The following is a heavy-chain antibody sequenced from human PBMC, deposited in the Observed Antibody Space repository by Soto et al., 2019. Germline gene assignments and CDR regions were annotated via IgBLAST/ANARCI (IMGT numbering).Heavy chain of an antibody. CDR3: ARQVYGDYLGGNWFDP. D-gene: IGHD4-17*01. Sequence: SETLSLTCSVLGDSISDTRYYWGWIRQSPEKGLEWIGSISHDGHAYYNPSLKSRVTLFADTSRNQFSLKMKSVTVADRALYFCARQVYGDYLGGNWFDPWGQGALVTVSS. J-gene: IGHJ5*02. V-gene: IGHV4-39*01. CDR2: ISHDGHA. CDR1: GDSISDTRYY.